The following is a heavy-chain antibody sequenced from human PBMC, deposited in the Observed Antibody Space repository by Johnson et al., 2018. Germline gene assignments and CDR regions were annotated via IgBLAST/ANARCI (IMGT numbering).Heavy chain of an antibody. CDR1: GFTFSSYA. CDR2: ISYDGSNK. Sequence: QVRLVQSGGGVVQPWRSLRLSCAASGFTFSSYAMHWVRQAPGKGLEWVAVISYDGSNKYYADSVKGRFTIYRDNSKNTLYLQMNSRRAEDTAVYYCAREIRGGNSAQYFQHWGQGTLVTVSS. V-gene: IGHV3-30-3*01. J-gene: IGHJ1*01. CDR3: AREIRGGNSAQYFQH. D-gene: IGHD4-23*01.